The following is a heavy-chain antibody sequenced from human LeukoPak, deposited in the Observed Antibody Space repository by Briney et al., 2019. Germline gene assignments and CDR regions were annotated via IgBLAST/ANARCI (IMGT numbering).Heavy chain of an antibody. CDR1: GFTFSSYA. Sequence: PGRSLRLSCAASGFTFSSYAMSWVRQAPGKGLEWVANIKQDGSEKYYVDSVKGRFTISRDIAKNSLYLQMNSLRAEDTAVYYCARKNGLDYWGQGTLVTVSS. CDR3: ARKNGLDY. J-gene: IGHJ4*02. CDR2: IKQDGSEK. V-gene: IGHV3-7*01.